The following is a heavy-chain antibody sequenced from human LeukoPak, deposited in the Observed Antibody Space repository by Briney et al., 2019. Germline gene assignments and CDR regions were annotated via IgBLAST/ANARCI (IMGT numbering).Heavy chain of an antibody. CDR3: GRVGAYYGSGSYSDY. CDR2: INQDGSEK. V-gene: IGHV3-7*01. D-gene: IGHD3-10*01. J-gene: IGHJ4*02. CDR1: GFTFSSYW. Sequence: GGSLRLSCAASGFTFSSYWMSWVRQAPGKGLEWVANINQDGSEKYYVDSVKGRFTISRDKAKKSLYLQMNSLRAEDTAVYYCGRVGAYYGSGSYSDYWGQGTLVTVSS.